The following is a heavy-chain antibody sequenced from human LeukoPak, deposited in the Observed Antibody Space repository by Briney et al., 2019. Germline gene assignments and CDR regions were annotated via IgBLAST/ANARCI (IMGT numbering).Heavy chain of an antibody. J-gene: IGHJ3*02. CDR3: ARVFRWLQLAADI. Sequence: GRSLRLSCTASGFTFGDYAMSWFRQAPGKGLEWVAAITYDGGNEHYADSVKGRFSVSRDNSRNTLFFQMNSLRTEDTAVYYCARVFRWLQLAADIWGQGTMVTVSS. CDR2: ITYDGGNE. CDR1: GFTFGDYA. D-gene: IGHD5-24*01. V-gene: IGHV3-30-3*01.